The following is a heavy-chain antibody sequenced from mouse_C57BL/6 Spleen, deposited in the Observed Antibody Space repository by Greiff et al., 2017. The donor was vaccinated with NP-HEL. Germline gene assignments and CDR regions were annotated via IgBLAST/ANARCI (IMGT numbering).Heavy chain of an antibody. J-gene: IGHJ4*01. CDR1: GFTFSSYA. V-gene: IGHV5-9-1*02. D-gene: IGHD3-1*01. CDR3: TRGLFGDAMDY. Sequence: EVMLVESGEGLVKPGGSLKLSCAASGFTFSSYAMSWVRQTPEKRLEWVAYISSGGDYIYYADTVKGRFTISRDNARNTLYLQMSSLKSEDTAVYYCTRGLFGDAMDYWGQGTSVTVSS. CDR2: ISSGGDYI.